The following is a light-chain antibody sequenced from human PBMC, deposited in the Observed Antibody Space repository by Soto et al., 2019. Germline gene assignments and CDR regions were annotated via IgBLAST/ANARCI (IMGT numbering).Light chain of an antibody. CDR1: SGDIGSYNR. Sequence: QSVLTQPASVSGSPGQSITISCTGTSGDIGSYNRVSWYQQHPGKAPKLIIYEVTDRPSGVSNRFSGSKSGNTASLTISGLQAEDEAEYYCSSYTSSSTPVVFGGGTKVTVL. CDR3: SSYTSSSTPVV. J-gene: IGLJ2*01. V-gene: IGLV2-14*01. CDR2: EVT.